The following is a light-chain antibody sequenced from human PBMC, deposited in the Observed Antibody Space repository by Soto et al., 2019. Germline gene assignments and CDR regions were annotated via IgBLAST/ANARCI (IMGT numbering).Light chain of an antibody. J-gene: IGLJ1*01. CDR2: RNS. Sequence: QAVVTQPPSASGTPGQRVTISCSGSRSNIGSTYVYWFQQLSGTAPKLLIYRNSQRPSGVPDRLSGSNSGTSASLAISGLRSEDEADYYCAAWDDSLKTYVFGTGTKVTV. CDR3: AAWDDSLKTYV. V-gene: IGLV1-47*01. CDR1: RSNIGSTY.